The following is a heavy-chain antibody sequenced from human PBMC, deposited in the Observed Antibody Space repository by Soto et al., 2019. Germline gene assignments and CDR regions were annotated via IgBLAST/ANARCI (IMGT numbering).Heavy chain of an antibody. CDR3: ARLGGTVRGTIYFQH. CDR2: IYYSGST. D-gene: IGHD3-16*01. Sequence: QLQLQESGPGLVKPSETLSLTCTVSGGSISSSSYYWGWIRQPPGKGLEWIGSIYYSGSTYYNPSLKSRVTISVDTSKNQFSLKLSSVTAADTAVYYCARLGGTVRGTIYFQHWGQGTLVTVSS. J-gene: IGHJ1*01. V-gene: IGHV4-39*01. CDR1: GGSISSSSYY.